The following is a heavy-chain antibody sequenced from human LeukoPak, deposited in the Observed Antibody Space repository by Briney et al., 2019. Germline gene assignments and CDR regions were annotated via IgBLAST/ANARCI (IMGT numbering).Heavy chain of an antibody. Sequence: SETLSLTCTASGHSIRSFFRGSFRQPPGKGLEWIGSMHYSGDSKYNPSLRSRVSLSIDPSNQQFSLRLRSVTAEDTALEYGARDLLLERNLWNYSESRGQGALVTVSS. D-gene: IGHD1-1*01. J-gene: IGHJ4*02. V-gene: IGHV4-59*01. CDR1: GHSIRSFF. CDR2: MHYSGDS. CDR3: ARDLLLERNLWNYSES.